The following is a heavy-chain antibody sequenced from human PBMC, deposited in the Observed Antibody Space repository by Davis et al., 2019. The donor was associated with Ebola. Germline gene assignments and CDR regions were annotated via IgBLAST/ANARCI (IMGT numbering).Heavy chain of an antibody. J-gene: IGHJ4*02. D-gene: IGHD6-6*01. CDR1: GGSFSSYW. Sequence: HTSETLSLTCAVYGGSFSSYWMHWVRQAPGKGLVWVSRINSDGSSTSYADSVKGRFTISRDNAKNTLYLQMNSLRAEDTAVYYCASGGSSDYWGQGTLVTVSS. V-gene: IGHV3-74*01. CDR3: ASGGSSDY. CDR2: INSDGSST.